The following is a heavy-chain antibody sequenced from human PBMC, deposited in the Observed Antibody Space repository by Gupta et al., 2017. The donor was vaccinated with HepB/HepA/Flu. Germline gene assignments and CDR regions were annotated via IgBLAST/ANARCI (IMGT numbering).Heavy chain of an antibody. J-gene: IGHJ6*03. CDR1: GFTFSSYA. CDR3: EKVPHIMATVAGTHSYMDV. CDR2: ISGSGGST. V-gene: IGHV3-23*01. Sequence: EVQLLESGGGLVQPGGSLRLSCAASGFTFSSYAMSWVRQAPGKGLEWVSAISGSGGSTYYEDSVKGRFTISRDNYKNTLYLQMNSLRAEEKAVYYCEKVPHIMATVAGTHSYMDVWGKGPRSPSP. D-gene: IGHD6-19*01.